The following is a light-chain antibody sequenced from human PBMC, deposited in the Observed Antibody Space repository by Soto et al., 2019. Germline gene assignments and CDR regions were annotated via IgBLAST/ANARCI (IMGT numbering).Light chain of an antibody. V-gene: IGLV1-40*01. CDR2: ANS. CDR3: QSHDSSLSGWV. Sequence: QSVLARPPSVSGALGQRVTISCTGSSSNIGAGYDVHWYQQLPGTAPKLLIYANSNRPSGVPDRFSGSKSGTSASLAITGLQAEDEADYYCQSHDSSLSGWVFGGGTKVTVL. J-gene: IGLJ3*02. CDR1: SSNIGAGYD.